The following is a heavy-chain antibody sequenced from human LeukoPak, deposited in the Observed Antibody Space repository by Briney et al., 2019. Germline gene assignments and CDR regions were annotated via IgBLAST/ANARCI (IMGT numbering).Heavy chain of an antibody. V-gene: IGHV3-23*01. CDR1: GFTFSSYA. Sequence: PGGSLRLSCAASGFTFSSYAMSWVRQAPGKGLEWVSAISGSGDSTYYADSVKGRFTISRDNSKNTLYLQMNSLRAEDTAIYYCAKDLSISSWYWVYFDYWGQGTLVTVSS. D-gene: IGHD6-13*01. CDR3: AKDLSISSWYWVYFDY. J-gene: IGHJ4*02. CDR2: ISGSGDST.